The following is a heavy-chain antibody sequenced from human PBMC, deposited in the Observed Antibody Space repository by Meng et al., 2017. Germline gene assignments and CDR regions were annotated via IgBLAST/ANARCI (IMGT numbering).Heavy chain of an antibody. Sequence: QLPQWGDGLLEPSDTLALPSAVYCGSFSGYYWSWNRQPPGKGLEWIGEINHSGSTNYNPSLKSRVTISVDTSKNQFSLKLSSVTAADTAVYYCARVLDPVLVEFDYWGQGTLVTVSS. V-gene: IGHV4-34*01. CDR2: INHSGST. D-gene: IGHD3/OR15-3a*01. J-gene: IGHJ4*02. CDR1: CGSFSGYY. CDR3: ARVLDPVLVEFDY.